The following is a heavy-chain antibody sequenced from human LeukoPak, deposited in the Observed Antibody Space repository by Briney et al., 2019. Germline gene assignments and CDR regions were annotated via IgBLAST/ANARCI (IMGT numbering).Heavy chain of an antibody. J-gene: IGHJ3*02. CDR2: ISSTGGTI. V-gene: IGHV3-48*01. CDR3: ARGYSRAAFDI. Sequence: PGGSLRLSCAASGFTFRNYLMNWVRQAPGKGLEWVSFISSTGGTIYYADSVKGRFTVSRDNGKDSLLLQMNSLRAEDTALHYCARGYSRAAFDIWGQGTVVAVSS. D-gene: IGHD2-15*01. CDR1: GFTFRNYL.